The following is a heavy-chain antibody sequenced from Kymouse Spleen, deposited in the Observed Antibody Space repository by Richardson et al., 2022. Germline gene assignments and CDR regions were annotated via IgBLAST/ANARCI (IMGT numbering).Heavy chain of an antibody. J-gene: IGHJ5*02. D-gene: IGHD6-13*01. Sequence: QVQLQQWGAGLLKPSETLSLTCAVYGGSFSGYYWSWIRQPPGKGLEWIGEINHSGSTNYNPSLKSRVTISVDTSKNQFSLKLSSVTAADTAVYYCARDSSWYWFDPWGQGTLVTVSS. CDR1: GGSFSGYY. V-gene: IGHV4-34*01. CDR2: INHSGST. CDR3: ARDSSWYWFDP.